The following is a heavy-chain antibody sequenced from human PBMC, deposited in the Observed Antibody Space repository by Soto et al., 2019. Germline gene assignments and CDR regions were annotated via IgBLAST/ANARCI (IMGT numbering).Heavy chain of an antibody. CDR3: ARELIVGATWGAFDI. V-gene: IGHV1-18*01. CDR2: ISAYNGNT. CDR1: GYTFTSYG. J-gene: IGHJ3*02. Sequence: QVPLVQSGAEVKKPGASVKVSCKASGYTFTSYGISWVRQAPGQGLEWMGWISAYNGNTNYAQKLQGRVTMTTDTSTSTAYMELGSVRSDDTAVYYCARELIVGATWGAFDIWGQGTMVTVSS. D-gene: IGHD1-26*01.